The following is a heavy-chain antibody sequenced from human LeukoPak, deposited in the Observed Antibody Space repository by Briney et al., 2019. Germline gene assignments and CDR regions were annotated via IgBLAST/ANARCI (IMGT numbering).Heavy chain of an antibody. CDR3: ANIPVAAVTYYYYGMDV. CDR2: ISGSGGST. J-gene: IGHJ6*02. V-gene: IGHV3-23*01. Sequence: GGSLRLSCAASGFTFSRYAMSWVRPAPGKGLEWVSAISGSGGSTYYADSVKGRFTISRDNSKNTLYLQMNSLRAEDTAVYYCANIPVAAVTYYYYGMDVWGQGTTVTVSS. CDR1: GFTFSRYA. D-gene: IGHD6-13*01.